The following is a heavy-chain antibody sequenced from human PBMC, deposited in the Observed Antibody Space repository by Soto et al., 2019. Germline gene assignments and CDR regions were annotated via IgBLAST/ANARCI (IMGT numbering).Heavy chain of an antibody. CDR2: IYYSGYT. CDR1: GGSLNSDGFY. D-gene: IGHD6-6*01. Sequence: QVQLQESGPGLVKPSQTLSLTCSVSGGSLNSDGFYWSWIRQHPGKGLEWMGYIYYSGYTYYNPSLKSRITMSVDTPKNQLTVMLSSVTAADTAVYYCARTSYSSSPFYYFMDVWGQGTTVIVSS. CDR3: ARTSYSSSPFYYFMDV. V-gene: IGHV4-31*03. J-gene: IGHJ6*02.